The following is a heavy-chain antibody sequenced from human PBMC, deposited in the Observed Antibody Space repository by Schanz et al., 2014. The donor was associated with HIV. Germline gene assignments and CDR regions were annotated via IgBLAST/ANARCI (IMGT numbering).Heavy chain of an antibody. Sequence: QVQLVQSGAEVKRPGASVKVSCKASDYLFSRYGISWVRQAPGQGLEWMGWINPNSGGTNLAQKFEGRVTMTIDRSITTASMELSRLNSDDTAMYFCTRLHYYYDRSGFSFDCWGQGTLVTVSS. CDR2: INPNSGGT. D-gene: IGHD3-22*01. CDR1: DYLFSRYG. V-gene: IGHV1-2*02. J-gene: IGHJ4*02. CDR3: TRLHYYYDRSGFSFDC.